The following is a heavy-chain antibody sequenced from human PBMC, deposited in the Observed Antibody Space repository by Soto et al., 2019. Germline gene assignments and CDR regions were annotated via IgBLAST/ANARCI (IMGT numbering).Heavy chain of an antibody. CDR2: ISAYNGNT. D-gene: IGHD3-3*01. J-gene: IGHJ4*02. Sequence: ASVKVSCKASGYTFTSYGISWVRQAPGQGLEWMGWISAYNGNTNYAQKLQGRVTMTTDTSTSTAYMELRSLGSDDTAVYYCARALGKYYDFWSGYSTQFDYWGQGTLVTVSS. CDR1: GYTFTSYG. CDR3: ARALGKYYDFWSGYSTQFDY. V-gene: IGHV1-18*01.